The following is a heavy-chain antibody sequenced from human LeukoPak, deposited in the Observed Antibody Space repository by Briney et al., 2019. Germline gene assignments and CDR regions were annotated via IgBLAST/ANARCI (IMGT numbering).Heavy chain of an antibody. CDR1: GFIVSNNY. CDR2: TYSGGYT. J-gene: IGHJ6*02. V-gene: IGHV3-66*01. CDR3: ARGQGPIAVAGIGYYYYGMDV. Sequence: LSGGSLRLSCAASGFIVSNNYMSWVRQAPGKGLEWISVTYSGGYTSYASSVKGRFTIFRDNSKNTVYLQMNSLRAEDTAVYYCARGQGPIAVAGIGYYYYGMDVWGQGTTVTVSS. D-gene: IGHD6-19*01.